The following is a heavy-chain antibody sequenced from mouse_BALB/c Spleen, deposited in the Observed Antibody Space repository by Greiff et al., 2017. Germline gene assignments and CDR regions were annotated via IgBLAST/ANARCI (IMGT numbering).Heavy chain of an antibody. CDR1: GFTFSSFG. Sequence: VLLVESGGGLVQPGGSRKLSCAASGFTFSSFGMHWVRQPPGKGLEWLGMIWGDGSTDYNSALKSRLSISKDNSKSQVFLKMNSLQTDDTARYYCARDEVYYAMDYWGQGTSVNVSS. J-gene: IGHJ4*01. CDR2: IWGDGST. CDR3: ARDEVYYAMDY. V-gene: IGHV2-6-7*01.